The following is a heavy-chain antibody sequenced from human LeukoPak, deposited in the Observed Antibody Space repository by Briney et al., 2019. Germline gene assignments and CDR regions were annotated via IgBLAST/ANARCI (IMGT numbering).Heavy chain of an antibody. CDR3: AKAPHYYTSATYWAYFDH. Sequence: AGGSLRPSCAASGFTFDDFAMHWVRQSPGKGLEWVSGISWNSDTTAYADSVKGRFTISRDNANNSLYLLMNSLRSEDTAFYYCAKAPHYYTSATYWAYFDHWSQGSLVTASS. J-gene: IGHJ4*02. D-gene: IGHD3-10*01. CDR2: ISWNSDTT. CDR1: GFTFDDFA. V-gene: IGHV3-9*01.